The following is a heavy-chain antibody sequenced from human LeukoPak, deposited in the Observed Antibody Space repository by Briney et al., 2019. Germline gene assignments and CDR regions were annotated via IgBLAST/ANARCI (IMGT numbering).Heavy chain of an antibody. CDR1: GFTFSSYE. V-gene: IGHV3-48*03. CDR2: ISSSGSTI. CDR3: ASHRFNPGLWFGELLEDY. D-gene: IGHD3-10*01. J-gene: IGHJ4*02. Sequence: GGSLRLSCAASGFTFSSYEMNWVRQAPGKGLEWVSYISSSGSTIYYADSVKVRFTISRDNAKNSLYLQMNSLRAEDTAVYYCASHRFNPGLWFGELLEDYWGQGTLVTVSS.